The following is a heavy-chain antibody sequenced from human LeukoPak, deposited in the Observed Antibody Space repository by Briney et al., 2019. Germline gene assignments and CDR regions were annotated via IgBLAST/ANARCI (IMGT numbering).Heavy chain of an antibody. D-gene: IGHD3-22*01. J-gene: IGHJ5*02. CDR3: AGPFYYDSSGYYYPFDP. Sequence: SETLSLTCTVSGGSISSYYWSWIRQPPGKGLEWIGYIYYSGSTNYNPSLKSRVTISVGTSKNQFSLKLSSVTAADTAVYYCAGPFYYDSSGYYYPFDPWGQGTLVTVSS. CDR1: GGSISSYY. CDR2: IYYSGST. V-gene: IGHV4-59*01.